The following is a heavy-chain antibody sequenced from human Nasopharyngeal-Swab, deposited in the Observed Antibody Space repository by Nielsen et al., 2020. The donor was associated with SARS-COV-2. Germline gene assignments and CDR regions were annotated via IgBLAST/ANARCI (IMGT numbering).Heavy chain of an antibody. V-gene: IGHV4-61*01. CDR3: ARLGVGARADFDY. D-gene: IGHD1-26*01. CDR2: IYYSGST. Sequence: SETLSLTCTVSGGSVSSGSYYWSWIRQPPGKGLEWIGYIYYSGSTNYNPSLKSRVTISVDTSKNQFSLKLSSVTAADTAVYYCARLGVGARADFDYWGQGTLVTVSS. J-gene: IGHJ4*02. CDR1: GGSVSSGSYY.